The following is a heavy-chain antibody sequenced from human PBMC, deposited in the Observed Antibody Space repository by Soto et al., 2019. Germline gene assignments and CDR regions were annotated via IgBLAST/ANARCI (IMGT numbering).Heavy chain of an antibody. D-gene: IGHD3-22*01. CDR1: GYTFTSYG. V-gene: IGHV1-18*01. CDR2: ISAYNGNT. Sequence: QVQLVQSGAEVKKPGASVKVSCKASGYTFTSYGITWVRQAPGHGLEWMGWISAYNGNTNYAQKLQGRVTMTTYTSTRTAYMELRSLRSDDTAVYYCARTDSRPQDFDYWGQGTLVTVSS. J-gene: IGHJ4*02. CDR3: ARTDSRPQDFDY.